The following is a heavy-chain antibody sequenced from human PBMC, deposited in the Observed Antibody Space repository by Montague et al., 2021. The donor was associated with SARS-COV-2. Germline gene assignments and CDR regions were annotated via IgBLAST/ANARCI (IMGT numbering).Heavy chain of an antibody. CDR3: AKVRSGSYWGCFDY. CDR2: ITWNSGSR. Sequence: SLRLSCAASGFTFDDYAMHWVRQAPGKGLEWVSGITWNSGSRGYADSVKGRFTTSRDNAKNSLYLQMNSLRAEDTAFYYCAKVRSGSYWGCFDYWGQGTLVTVSS. J-gene: IGHJ4*02. CDR1: GFTFDDYA. D-gene: IGHD3-10*01. V-gene: IGHV3-9*01.